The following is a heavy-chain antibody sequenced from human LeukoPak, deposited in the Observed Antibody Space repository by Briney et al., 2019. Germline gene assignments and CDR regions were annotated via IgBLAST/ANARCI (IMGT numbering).Heavy chain of an antibody. CDR2: INPNSGGT. J-gene: IGHJ5*02. D-gene: IGHD3-10*01. CDR3: ARGGEDSIGDWGNWFDP. CDR1: GYTFTGYY. V-gene: IGHV1-2*02. Sequence: SVKVSCKASGYTFTGYYMHWVRQAPGQGLEWMGWINPNSGGTNYAQKFQGRVTMTRDTSISTAYMELNRVTSDDTAVYYCARGGEDSIGDWGNWFDPWGQGTLVTVSS.